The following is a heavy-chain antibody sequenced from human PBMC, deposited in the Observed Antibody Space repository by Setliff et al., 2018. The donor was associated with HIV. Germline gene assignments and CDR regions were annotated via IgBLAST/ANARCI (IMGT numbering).Heavy chain of an antibody. CDR3: SRSLGSYFDSAGYLRYFDY. J-gene: IGHJ4*02. CDR1: GFTFGDYA. Sequence: GGSLRLSCLTSGFTFGDYALSWFRQAPGKGLEWVAFIRSKVYSGTTEYAASVKGRFAILRDDSTSIAYLQMNSLKTEDTGVYYCSRSLGSYFDSAGYLRYFDYWGQGTQVTVSS. CDR2: IRSKVYSGTT. V-gene: IGHV3-49*03. D-gene: IGHD3-10*01.